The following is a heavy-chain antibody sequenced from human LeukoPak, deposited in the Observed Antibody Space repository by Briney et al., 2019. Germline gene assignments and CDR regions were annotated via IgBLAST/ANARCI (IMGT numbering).Heavy chain of an antibody. CDR2: IKQDGSEK. CDR3: AREYTFYYYYYMDV. D-gene: IGHD1-1*01. J-gene: IGHJ6*03. CDR1: GFTFSSYW. V-gene: IGHV3-7*01. Sequence: GGSLRLSCAASGFTFSSYWMSWVRQAPGKGLEWVANIKQDGSEKYYVDSVKGRFTISRDNAKNSLYLQMNSLRAEDTAVYYCAREYTFYYYYYMDVWGKGTTVTVSS.